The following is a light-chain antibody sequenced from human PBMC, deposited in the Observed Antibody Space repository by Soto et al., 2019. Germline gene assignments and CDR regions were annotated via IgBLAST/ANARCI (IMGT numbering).Light chain of an antibody. CDR1: QSVSSD. Sequence: EIVLTQSPATLAVCPVERATLCCRASQSVSSDLAWYQQKPGQAPRLLIYGASTRATGIPARFSGSGSGTEFTLTISSLQPEDFGIYYCQQYENYWTFGQGTKVDIK. CDR2: GAS. CDR3: QQYENYWT. V-gene: IGKV3-15*01. J-gene: IGKJ1*01.